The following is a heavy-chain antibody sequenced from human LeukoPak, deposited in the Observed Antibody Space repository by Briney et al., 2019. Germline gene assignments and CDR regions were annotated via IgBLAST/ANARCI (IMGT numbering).Heavy chain of an antibody. V-gene: IGHV4-34*01. CDR1: GGSFGGYY. CDR2: INHSGST. D-gene: IGHD4-17*01. Sequence: PSETLSLTCAVYGGSFGGYYWSWIRQPPGKGLEWIGEINHSGSTNYNPSLKSRVTTSVDTSKNQFSLKLSSVTAADTAVYYCASYPHDYGDYGGLDYWGQGTLVTVSS. CDR3: ASYPHDYGDYGGLDY. J-gene: IGHJ4*02.